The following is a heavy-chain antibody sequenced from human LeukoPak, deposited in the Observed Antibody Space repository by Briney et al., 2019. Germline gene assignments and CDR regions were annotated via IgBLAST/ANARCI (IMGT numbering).Heavy chain of an antibody. Sequence: GGSLRLSCAASGFTFSGYDMHWVRQAPEGKGLEWVSVIYSDGSTYYADSVKGRFTISRDISKNMLFLQMNSLRAEDTGLYYCTRETGATDSWGQGALVTVSS. V-gene: IGHV3-66*01. CDR3: TRETGATDS. J-gene: IGHJ4*02. CDR1: GFTFSGYD. D-gene: IGHD1-26*01. CDR2: IYSDGST.